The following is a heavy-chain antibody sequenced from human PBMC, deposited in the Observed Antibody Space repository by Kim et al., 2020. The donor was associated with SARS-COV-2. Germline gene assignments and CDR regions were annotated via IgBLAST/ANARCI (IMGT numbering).Heavy chain of an antibody. D-gene: IGHD6-6*01. J-gene: IGHJ4*02. V-gene: IGHV4-4*07. Sequence: NPPLRSRVSMSVDTYKNQFSLKLTSVTAADTAVYYCAGVRYSSSSGHFDYWGQGTLVAVSS. CDR3: AGVRYSSSSGHFDY.